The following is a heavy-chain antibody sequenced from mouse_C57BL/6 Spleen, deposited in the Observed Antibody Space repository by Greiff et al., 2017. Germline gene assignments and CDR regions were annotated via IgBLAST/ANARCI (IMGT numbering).Heavy chain of an antibody. D-gene: IGHD1-1*01. Sequence: QVQLQQPGAELVMPGASVKLSCKASGYTFTSYWMHWVKQRPGQGLEWIGEIDPSDSYTNYNQKFKGKSTLTVDKSSRTAYMQISSLTSEDSAVYYFARWNYYGSRPWYFDVWGTGTTVTVSS. CDR1: GYTFTSYW. CDR2: IDPSDSYT. V-gene: IGHV1-69*01. J-gene: IGHJ1*03. CDR3: ARWNYYGSRPWYFDV.